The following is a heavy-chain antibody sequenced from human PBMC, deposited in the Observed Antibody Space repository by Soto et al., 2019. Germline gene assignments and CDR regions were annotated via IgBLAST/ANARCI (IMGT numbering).Heavy chain of an antibody. D-gene: IGHD6-13*01. J-gene: IGHJ4*02. CDR2: VYNSGST. V-gene: IGHV4-59*01. CDR1: GGSISSNY. CDR3: ARYRREAVAGYTLDN. Sequence: PSETLSLTCTDSGGSISSNYWTWIRQPPRKGLEWIGYVYNSGSTNYNPSLKSRVTISEDTSKSQFSLKVNSMTAADTAVYYCARYRREAVAGYTLDNWGQGILVTVSS.